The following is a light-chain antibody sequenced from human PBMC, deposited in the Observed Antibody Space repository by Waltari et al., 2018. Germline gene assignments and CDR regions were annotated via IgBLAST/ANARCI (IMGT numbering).Light chain of an antibody. CDR3: QQYGSSPLT. CDR1: QSVSSSY. Sequence: EIVLTQSPGTLSLSPGERANLSCRASQSVSSSYLAWYQQKPGQAPRLLIYGASSRATGIPDRFSGSGSGTDFTLTISRLEPEDFAVYYCQQYGSSPLTFGPGTKVGIK. J-gene: IGKJ3*01. CDR2: GAS. V-gene: IGKV3-20*01.